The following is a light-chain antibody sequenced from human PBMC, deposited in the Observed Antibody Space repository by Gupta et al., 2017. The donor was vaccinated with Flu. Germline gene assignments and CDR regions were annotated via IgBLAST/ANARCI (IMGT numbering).Light chain of an antibody. CDR2: ASS. V-gene: IGKV1D-12*01. Sequence: DIQVTQSPSSVSASVGDRVSITCRTSQDVSVWLAWYQQKPGEAPKLLNSASSDLQSGVPSRFSGSGSGRNFTLTIIRLQTEDFGTYYCHQAYSLPSTFGQGTKMDIK. J-gene: IGKJ2*01. CDR3: HQAYSLPST. CDR1: QDVSVW.